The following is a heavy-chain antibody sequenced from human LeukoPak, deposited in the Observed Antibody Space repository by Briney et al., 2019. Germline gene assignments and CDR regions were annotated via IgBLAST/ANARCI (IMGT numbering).Heavy chain of an antibody. CDR1: GFTFSSYW. Sequence: GGSLRLSCAASGFTFSSYWMSWVRQAPGKGLEWVANIKQDGSEKYYVDSVKGRFTISRDNAKNSLYLQMNSLRVEDTAVYYCAREVAARRLGSWFDPWGQGTLVTVSS. D-gene: IGHD6-6*01. CDR2: IKQDGSEK. V-gene: IGHV3-7*01. CDR3: AREVAARRLGSWFDP. J-gene: IGHJ5*02.